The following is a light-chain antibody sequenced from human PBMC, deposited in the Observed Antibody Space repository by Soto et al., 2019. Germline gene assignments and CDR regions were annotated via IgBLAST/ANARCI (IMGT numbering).Light chain of an antibody. CDR2: GAS. V-gene: IGKV3D-11*03. CDR3: QHGGTSGT. J-gene: IGKJ1*01. CDR1: QGVRYT. Sequence: EIVMTQSPATLSVTPGEGATLSCRASQGVRYTLAWYQQNPGQAPRLLINGASNRATGIPASFSGGAAATFSPPTIRRLDPDFVALYYRQHGGTSGTFGQGTKVDIK.